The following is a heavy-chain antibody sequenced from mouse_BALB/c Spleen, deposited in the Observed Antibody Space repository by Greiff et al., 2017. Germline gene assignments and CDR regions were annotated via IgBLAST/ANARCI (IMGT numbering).Heavy chain of an antibody. D-gene: IGHD2-3*01. CDR1: GYTFTDYN. CDR2: INPNNGGT. V-gene: IGHV1-18*01. J-gene: IGHJ3*01. CDR3: ARGGLIYDGSWFAY. Sequence: EVQLQQSGAELVRPGASVKIPCKASGYTFTDYNMDWVKQSHGKSLEWIGDINPNNGGTIYNQKFTGKATLTVDKSSSTAYMELRSLTSEDTAVYYCARGGLIYDGSWFAYWGQGTLVTVSA.